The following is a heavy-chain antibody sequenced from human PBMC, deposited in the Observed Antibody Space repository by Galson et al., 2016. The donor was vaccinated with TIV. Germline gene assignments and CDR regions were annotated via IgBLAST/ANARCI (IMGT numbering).Heavy chain of an antibody. CDR1: GFTFSDYY. CDR2: IGSSGIAI. J-gene: IGHJ4*02. V-gene: IGHV3-11*04. CDR3: ARDPRIYGDYLLAYFDY. D-gene: IGHD4-17*01. Sequence: SLRLSCAASGFTFSDYYMSWIRQAPGKGLEWVSYIGSSGIAIYYADSVKGRFTISRDNSKNTVSLEMNSLRPEDTAVYYCARDPRIYGDYLLAYFDYWGQGTLLTVSS.